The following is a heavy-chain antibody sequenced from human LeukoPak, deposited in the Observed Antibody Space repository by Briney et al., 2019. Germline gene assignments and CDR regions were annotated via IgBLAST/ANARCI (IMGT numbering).Heavy chain of an antibody. CDR1: GGSFSGYY. V-gene: IGHV4-34*01. CDR2: INHSGST. Sequence: PSETLSLTCAVYGGSFSGYYWSWIRQPPGKGLEWIGEINHSGSTNYNPSLKSRVTISVDTSKYQFSLKLSSVTAADTAVYYCARGPFTWARYFDLWGRGTLVTVSS. D-gene: IGHD7-27*01. CDR3: ARGPFTWARYFDL. J-gene: IGHJ2*01.